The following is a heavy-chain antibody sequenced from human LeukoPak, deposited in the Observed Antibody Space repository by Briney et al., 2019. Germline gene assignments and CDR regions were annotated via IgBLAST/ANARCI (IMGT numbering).Heavy chain of an antibody. D-gene: IGHD5-12*01. V-gene: IGHV5-10-1*01. Sequence: GASLKISSKGSEYRFNSYWISWGRHMPRKGLEWMGRINTSDSYTNYSPSLQGHVTISADKSINTVYLRWSSLTASDTAMYYCERGGGSGYDSNWFDPWGQGTLVTVSS. CDR1: EYRFNSYW. CDR3: ERGGGSGYDSNWFDP. J-gene: IGHJ5*02. CDR2: INTSDSYT.